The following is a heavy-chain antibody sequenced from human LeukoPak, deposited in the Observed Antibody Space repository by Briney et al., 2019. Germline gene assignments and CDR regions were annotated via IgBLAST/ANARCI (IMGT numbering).Heavy chain of an antibody. D-gene: IGHD5/OR15-5a*01. J-gene: IGHJ5*02. CDR2: INYSGST. V-gene: IGHV4-34*01. CDR3: ARDLRANWFDP. Sequence: SETLSLTCAVYGGSLSDYYWSWIRQPPGKGLEWIGEINYSGSTNFNPSLKSRVTMSVDTSKNQFSLKLSSVTAADTAVYYCARDLRANWFDPWGQGTLVTVSS. CDR1: GGSLSDYY.